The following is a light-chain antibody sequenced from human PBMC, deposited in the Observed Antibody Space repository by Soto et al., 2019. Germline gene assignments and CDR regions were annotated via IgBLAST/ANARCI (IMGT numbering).Light chain of an antibody. CDR3: QQYNEWPPWT. Sequence: DIFMTQSPATLSVSPGERATLSCRASQSVSVNLAWYQQKPGQAPRLLIYAASTRATGIPARFGGSGSGTDFTLTISSLQSEDFAVYYCQQYNEWPPWTFGQGTKVEI. CDR2: AAS. J-gene: IGKJ1*01. V-gene: IGKV3-15*01. CDR1: QSVSVN.